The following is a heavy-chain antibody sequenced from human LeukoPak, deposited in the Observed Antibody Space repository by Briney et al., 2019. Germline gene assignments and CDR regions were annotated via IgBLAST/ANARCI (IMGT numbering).Heavy chain of an antibody. CDR3: ARDQYYYDSSGYFYDF. Sequence: GRFTISRDNSKNTLYLQMNSLRVEDTAVYYCARDQYYYDSSGYFYDFWGQGTLVTVSS. V-gene: IGHV3-30*07. J-gene: IGHJ4*02. D-gene: IGHD3-22*01.